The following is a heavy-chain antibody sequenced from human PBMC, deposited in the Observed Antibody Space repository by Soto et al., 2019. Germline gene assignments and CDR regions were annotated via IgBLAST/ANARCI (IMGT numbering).Heavy chain of an antibody. J-gene: IGHJ4*02. V-gene: IGHV5-51*01. CDR3: ARHQYNSNLFDY. D-gene: IGHD4-4*01. CDR2: IFPSDSDT. Sequence: PGASLKISCKGPGYSFTSYWIGLVRQMPGKGLEWMGIIFPSDSDTRYSPSFQGQVTISADKSISTAYLQWSSLKASDTAMYYCARHQYNSNLFDYWGQGTRVTVS. CDR1: GYSFTSYW.